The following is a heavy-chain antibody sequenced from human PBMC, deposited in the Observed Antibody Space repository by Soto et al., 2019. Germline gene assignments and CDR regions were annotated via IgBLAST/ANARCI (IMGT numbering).Heavy chain of an antibody. CDR1: GFTLSDHY. D-gene: IGHD6-6*01. V-gene: IGHV3-72*01. J-gene: IGHJ4*02. Sequence: EVQLVESGGDLVQPGGSLRLSCAASGFTLSDHYMDWVRQAPGKGLEWVARTKNRSQRYTIEYAASVKGRFTISRDDSKDSLFLQMYSLKSDDTAVYYCSCWIAGRCSWGQGTLVTVAS. CDR2: TKNRSQRYTI. CDR3: SCWIAGRCS.